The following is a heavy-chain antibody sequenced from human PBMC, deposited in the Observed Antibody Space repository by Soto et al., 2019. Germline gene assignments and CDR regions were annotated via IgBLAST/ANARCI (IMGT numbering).Heavy chain of an antibody. CDR1: GGTFSSYS. CDR2: IIPIFGTA. CDR3: ACVDTAMVYSYYYYGMDV. V-gene: IGHV1-69*13. J-gene: IGHJ6*02. D-gene: IGHD5-18*01. Sequence: ASVKVSCKASGGTFSSYSISWVRQAPGQGLEWMGGIIPIFGTANYAQKFQGRVTITADESTSTAYMELSSLRSEDTAVYYCACVDTAMVYSYYYYGMDVWGQGTTVTVSS.